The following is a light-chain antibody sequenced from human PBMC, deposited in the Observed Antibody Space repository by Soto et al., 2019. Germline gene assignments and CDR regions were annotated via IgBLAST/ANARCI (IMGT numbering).Light chain of an antibody. Sequence: EIVMTQSPATLSVSPGEGATLSCRASQSVSSNLAWYQQKPGQAPSLLIYDISARATGIPTRFSGSGSGTEFTLTISSLQSEDFAVYYCHQYGNSPQTFGQGTKVDIK. CDR3: HQYGNSPQT. CDR2: DIS. V-gene: IGKV3D-15*01. J-gene: IGKJ1*01. CDR1: QSVSSN.